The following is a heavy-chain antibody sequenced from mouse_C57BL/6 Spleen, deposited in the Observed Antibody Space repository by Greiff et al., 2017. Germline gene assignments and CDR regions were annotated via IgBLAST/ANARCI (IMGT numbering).Heavy chain of an antibody. Sequence: QVQLKEPGAELVKPGASVKLSCKASGYTFTSYWMHWVKQRPGRGLEWIGGIDPNSGGPRYNEKFKSKATLTVDKSSSTAYMQLSSLTSADSAVYYCARRESLLDYAMDYWGQGTSVTVSA. J-gene: IGHJ4*01. CDR1: GYTFTSYW. D-gene: IGHD2-1*01. CDR2: IDPNSGGP. V-gene: IGHV1-72*01. CDR3: ARRESLLDYAMDY.